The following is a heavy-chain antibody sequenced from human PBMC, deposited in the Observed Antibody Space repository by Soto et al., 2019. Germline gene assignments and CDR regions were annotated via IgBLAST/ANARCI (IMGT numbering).Heavy chain of an antibody. CDR3: ARDGKLGYWSGGSCYSFDY. V-gene: IGHV3-21*01. CDR1: GFTFSSYS. J-gene: IGHJ4*02. CDR2: ISSSSSYI. D-gene: IGHD2-15*01. Sequence: GGSLRLSCAASGFTFSSYSMNWVRQAPGKGLEWVSSISSSSSYIYYADSVKGRFTISRDNVKNSLYLQMNSLRAEDTAVYYSARDGKLGYWSGGSCYSFDYWGQGTLVTVSS.